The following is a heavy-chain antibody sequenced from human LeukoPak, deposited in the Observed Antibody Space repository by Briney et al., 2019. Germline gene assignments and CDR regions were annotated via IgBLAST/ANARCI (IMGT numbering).Heavy chain of an antibody. CDR3: ARVSRGYYDSSGYYG. Sequence: ASVKVSCKASGYTFTSYYMHWVRQAPGQGLEWMGWISPYNGNTNYAQKLQGRVTMTTDTSTSTAYMELRSLRSDDTAVYYCARVSRGYYDSSGYYGWGQGTLVTVSS. D-gene: IGHD3-22*01. J-gene: IGHJ4*02. CDR1: GYTFTSYY. CDR2: ISPYNGNT. V-gene: IGHV1-18*04.